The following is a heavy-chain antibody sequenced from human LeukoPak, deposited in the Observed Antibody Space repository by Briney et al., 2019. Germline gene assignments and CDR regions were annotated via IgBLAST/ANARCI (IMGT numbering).Heavy chain of an antibody. Sequence: GGSLRLSCAASGFTFSSYWMHWVRQAPGKGLVWVSRIISDGSSASYADSVKGRFTISRDNAKNTLYLQMNSLRTEDTAVYYCARDIGGSYSLDYWGQGTLVTVSS. CDR3: ARDIGGSYSLDY. CDR1: GFTFSSYW. CDR2: IISDGSSA. V-gene: IGHV3-74*01. J-gene: IGHJ4*02. D-gene: IGHD1-26*01.